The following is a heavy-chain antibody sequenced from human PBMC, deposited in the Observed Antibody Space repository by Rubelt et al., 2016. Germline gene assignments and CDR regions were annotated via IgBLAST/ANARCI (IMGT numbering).Heavy chain of an antibody. J-gene: IGHJ4*02. V-gene: IGHV4-39*07. D-gene: IGHD1-26*01. CDR2: IYYTGIT. CDR3: VRDIPSGHFDY. CDR1: DGSIRISTYY. Sequence: QLQLQESGPGLVKPSETLSLTCTVSDGSIRISTYYWAWTRQPPGKGLEWIGTIYYTGITYLTPALKSRATMSVDTSKKQFSLTLSSVTAADTAVDYCVRDIPSGHFDYWGQGTLVTVSS.